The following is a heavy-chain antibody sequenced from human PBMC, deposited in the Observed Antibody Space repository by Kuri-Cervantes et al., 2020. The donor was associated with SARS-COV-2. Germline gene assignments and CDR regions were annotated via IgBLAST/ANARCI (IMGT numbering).Heavy chain of an antibody. CDR2: ISSSSSYI. CDR3: ARGISYSGYDLDY. D-gene: IGHD5-12*01. V-gene: IGHV3-21*01. J-gene: IGHJ4*02. CDR1: GFTFSSYS. Sequence: ETLSLTCAASGFTFSSYSMNWVRQAPGKGLEWVSSISSSSSYIHYADSVKGRFTISRDNAKNSLYLQMNSLRAEDTAVYYCARGISYSGYDLDYWGQGTLVTVSS.